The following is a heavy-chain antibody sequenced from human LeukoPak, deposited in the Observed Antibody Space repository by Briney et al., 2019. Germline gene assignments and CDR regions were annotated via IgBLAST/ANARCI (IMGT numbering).Heavy chain of an antibody. V-gene: IGHV4-59*01. CDR1: GDSISNYY. D-gene: IGHD2-21*02. CDR2: IYYSGST. CDR3: ARVDGTAYYAMDV. J-gene: IGHJ6*02. Sequence: SETLSLTCTVSGDSISNYYWSWVRQPPGKGLEWIGYIYYSGSTNYSPSLKSRVTISVDTSKNQFSLRLNSVTAADTAVYYCARVDGTAYYAMDVWGQGTTVTVSS.